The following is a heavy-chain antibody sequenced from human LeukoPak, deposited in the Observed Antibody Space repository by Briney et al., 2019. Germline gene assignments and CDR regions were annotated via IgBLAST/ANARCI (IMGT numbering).Heavy chain of an antibody. CDR3: AKKGYYYDSNDYSNLFDP. V-gene: IGHV3-30-3*02. Sequence: PGGSLRLSCAASGFTFSSYDMHWVHQAAGKGLGWVAVISYDGSNKYYADSVKGRFTIFRDNSKNTLYLQMNSLGAEDAAVYCCAKKGYYYDSNDYSNLFDPWGQGTLVTVSS. D-gene: IGHD3-22*01. CDR1: GFTFSSYD. J-gene: IGHJ5*02. CDR2: ISYDGSNK.